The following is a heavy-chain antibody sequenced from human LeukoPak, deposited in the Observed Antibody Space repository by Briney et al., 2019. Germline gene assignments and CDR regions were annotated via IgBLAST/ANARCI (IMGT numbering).Heavy chain of an antibody. V-gene: IGHV3-23*01. CDR1: GLIFSSFS. J-gene: IGHJ4*02. D-gene: IGHD1-26*01. Sequence: GGSLRLSCAASGLIFSSFSMTWVRQAPGKGLEWVSTITDTGYTYIADSVKGRFTISRDNSKTTLYLQMNSLRAEDTAVYYCAKGPLYNIAGSYIWGQVTLVTVSS. CDR3: AKGPLYNIAGSYI. CDR2: ITDTGYT.